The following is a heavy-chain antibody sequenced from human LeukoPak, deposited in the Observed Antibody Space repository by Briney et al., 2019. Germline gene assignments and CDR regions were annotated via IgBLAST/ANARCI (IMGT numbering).Heavy chain of an antibody. CDR3: ARHNNYDAQASFHY. D-gene: IGHD3-22*01. J-gene: IGHJ4*02. CDR2: ISYSGST. Sequence: SETLSLTCTVSGGSISSNTYYWGWIRQPPGKGLEWIETISYSGSTYYNPSLKSRVTISVDTSKNQFSLKLSSVTAADTAVYYCARHNNYDAQASFHYWGQGTLVTVSS. V-gene: IGHV4-39*01. CDR1: GGSISSNTYY.